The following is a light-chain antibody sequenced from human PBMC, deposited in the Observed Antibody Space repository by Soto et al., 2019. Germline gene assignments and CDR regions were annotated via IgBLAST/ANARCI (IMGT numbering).Light chain of an antibody. CDR3: QQYNSYSEE. CDR2: RAS. J-gene: IGKJ1*01. Sequence: DIQMTHSPSTLSVSVGDRATITCRASQTISSWLACYQRKPGKAPNLLICRASTLKIGVQSRSSRSGSGTEFTLTISSLQPDDFAHYYCQQYNSYSEEFGQGTNVDIK. CDR1: QTISSW. V-gene: IGKV1-5*03.